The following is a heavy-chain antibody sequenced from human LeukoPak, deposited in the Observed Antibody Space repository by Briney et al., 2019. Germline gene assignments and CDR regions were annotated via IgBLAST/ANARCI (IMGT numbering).Heavy chain of an antibody. CDR2: IYSGGST. V-gene: IGHV3-53*01. Sequence: GGSLRLSXAASGFTVSSNYMSWVRQTPGKGLEWLSVIYSGGSTYYADSVKGRFTISRDNSKNTLYLQMNSLRAEDTAVYYCARDGYYYDSSGHSDWGQGTLVTVSS. D-gene: IGHD3-22*01. CDR3: ARDGYYYDSSGHSD. J-gene: IGHJ4*02. CDR1: GFTVSSNY.